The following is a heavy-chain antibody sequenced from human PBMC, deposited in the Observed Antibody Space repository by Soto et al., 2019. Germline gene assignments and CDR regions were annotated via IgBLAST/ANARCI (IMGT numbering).Heavy chain of an antibody. CDR1: GFTFSDYY. D-gene: IGHD3-22*01. CDR3: ARDVIEAYYYYGMDV. Sequence: LRLSCAASGFTFSDYYMSWIRQAPGKGLEWVSYISSSGSTIYYADSVKGRFTISRDNAKNSLYLQMNSLRAEDTAVYYCARDVIEAYYYYGMDVWGQGTTVTVSS. CDR2: ISSSGSTI. V-gene: IGHV3-11*01. J-gene: IGHJ6*02.